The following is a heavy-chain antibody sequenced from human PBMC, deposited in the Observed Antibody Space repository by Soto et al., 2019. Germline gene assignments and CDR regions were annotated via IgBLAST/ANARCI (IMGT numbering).Heavy chain of an antibody. D-gene: IGHD2-15*01. CDR1: GGSISSSSYY. CDR3: ARQAVVVVAATPSDAFDI. CDR2: IYYSGST. J-gene: IGHJ3*02. V-gene: IGHV4-39*01. Sequence: QLQLQESGPGLVKPSETLSLTCTVSGGSISSSSYYWGWIRQPPGKGLEWIGSIYYSGSTYYNPSLKSRVTISVDTSKNQFSLKLSSVTATDTAVYYCARQAVVVVAATPSDAFDIWGQGTMVTVSS.